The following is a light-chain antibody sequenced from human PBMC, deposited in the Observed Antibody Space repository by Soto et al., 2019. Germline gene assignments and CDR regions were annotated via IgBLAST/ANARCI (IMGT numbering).Light chain of an antibody. CDR1: QSVSSSY. V-gene: IGKV3-20*01. Sequence: EIVLTQSPGTLSLSPGDRATLSCRASQSVSSSYLAWDQQKPGQAPRRLIYGASSRATGIPDRFSGSGSGTDFTLTISRLERKDSAVYYFQRYGSSPQTFGQGTKLEIK. CDR3: QRYGSSPQT. CDR2: GAS. J-gene: IGKJ2*01.